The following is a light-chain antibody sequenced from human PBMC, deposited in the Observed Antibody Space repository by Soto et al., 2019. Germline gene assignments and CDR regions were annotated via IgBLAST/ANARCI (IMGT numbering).Light chain of an antibody. J-gene: IGKJ5*01. CDR1: QDIRNA. V-gene: IGKV1-6*01. CDR2: ATS. Sequence: IQLTQSPSFLSPSIGESVTITCRASQDIRNAVGWYQQKPGKAPKLLIFATSNLQSGVPSRFIGSGSGTDFTLTISSLQAEDFATYYCLQDYTYPYTFGQGTRLEIK. CDR3: LQDYTYPYT.